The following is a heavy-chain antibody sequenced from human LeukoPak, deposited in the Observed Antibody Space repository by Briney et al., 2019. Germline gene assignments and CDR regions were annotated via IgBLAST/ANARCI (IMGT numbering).Heavy chain of an antibody. J-gene: IGHJ4*02. Sequence: SETLSLTCGVSGYFVSSGYYRGWIRQPPGKGLEWIGNIYNTGSTYYNPSLKSRVTISVDTSNNQFSLKLSSVTSADTAVYYCASRTTVTNALSFDYWGQGSLVIVSS. CDR2: IYNTGST. D-gene: IGHD4-11*01. CDR1: GYFVSSGYY. CDR3: ASRTTVTNALSFDY. V-gene: IGHV4-38-2*01.